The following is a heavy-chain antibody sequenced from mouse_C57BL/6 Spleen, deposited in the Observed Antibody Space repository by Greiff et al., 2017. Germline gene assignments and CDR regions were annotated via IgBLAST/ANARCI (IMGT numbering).Heavy chain of an antibody. D-gene: IGHD1-1*01. CDR3: SRGYGSSHWYFDV. CDR2: IWSGGST. CDR1: GFSLTSYG. V-gene: IGHV2-2*01. J-gene: IGHJ1*03. Sequence: VKLVESGPGLVQPSQSLSITCTVSGFSLTSYGVHWVRQSPGKGLEWLGVIWSGGSTDYNAAFISRLSISKDNSKSQVFFKMNSLQADDTAIYYRSRGYGSSHWYFDVWGTGTTVTVSS.